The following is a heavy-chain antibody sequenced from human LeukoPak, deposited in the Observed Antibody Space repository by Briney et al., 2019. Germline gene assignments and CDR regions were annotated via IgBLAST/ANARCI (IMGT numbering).Heavy chain of an antibody. J-gene: IGHJ6*02. Sequence: GGSLRLSCAASEFTFSDYWMSWVRQAPGKGPEWVANIKEDGSEKQYVDSVKGRFTVSRDNAKNSLFLQKNSLRLEDTAVYYCATYKNWVAGDVWGQGTTVSVSS. D-gene: IGHD7-27*01. V-gene: IGHV3-7*01. CDR2: IKEDGSEK. CDR3: ATYKNWVAGDV. CDR1: EFTFSDYW.